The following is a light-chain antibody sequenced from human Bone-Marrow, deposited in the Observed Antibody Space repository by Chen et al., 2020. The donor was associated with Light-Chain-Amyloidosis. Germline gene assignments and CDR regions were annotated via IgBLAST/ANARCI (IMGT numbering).Light chain of an antibody. CDR1: SSDIGSNY. Sequence: QSVLTQPPSASGTPGQRVTISCSGSSSDIGSNYVYWYQQLPGTAPKLLIYKHNQRPSGVPDRFAGSKSGTSASRAISGLRSEDEADYYCAAWDDSLSGVVFGGGTKLTVL. V-gene: IGLV1-47*01. CDR2: KHN. J-gene: IGLJ2*01. CDR3: AAWDDSLSGVV.